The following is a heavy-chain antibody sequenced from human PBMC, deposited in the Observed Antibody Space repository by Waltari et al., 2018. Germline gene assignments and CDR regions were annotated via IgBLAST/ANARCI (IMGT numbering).Heavy chain of an antibody. Sequence: RQAPGKGLEGVANIKQEGSEKYYVDSVKGRFTISRDNAKNSLYLQMNSLRAEDTAVYYCAGDQGRSGGLRWGQGTLVSVSS. D-gene: IGHD3-3*01. CDR2: IKQEGSEK. CDR3: AGDQGRSGGLR. J-gene: IGHJ4*02. V-gene: IGHV3-7*01.